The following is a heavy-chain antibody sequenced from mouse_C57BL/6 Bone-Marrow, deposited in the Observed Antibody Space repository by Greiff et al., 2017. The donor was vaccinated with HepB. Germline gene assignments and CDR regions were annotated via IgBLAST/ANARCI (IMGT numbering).Heavy chain of an antibody. Sequence: QVQLQQSGAELVRPGTSVKMSCKASGYTFTNYWIGWAKQRPGHGLEWIGDIYPGGGYTNYNEKFKGKATLTADKSSSTAYMQFSSLTSEDSAIYYCAREGRNYPGRYFDYWGQGTTLTVSS. CDR1: GYTFTNYW. CDR2: IYPGGGYT. D-gene: IGHD2-1*01. J-gene: IGHJ2*01. CDR3: AREGRNYPGRYFDY. V-gene: IGHV1-63*01.